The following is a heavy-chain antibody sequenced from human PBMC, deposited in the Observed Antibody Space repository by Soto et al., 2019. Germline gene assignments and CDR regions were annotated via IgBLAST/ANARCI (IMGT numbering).Heavy chain of an antibody. CDR1: GYTFTNYG. D-gene: IGHD6-19*01. CDR3: AREAPVTGIDY. Sequence: QVQLVQSGAEVKKPGASVKVSCKTSGYTFTNYGISWVRQAPGQGLEWMGWISGYNENTNYAQEVQDRVIMTTDTTTSTAYMELRSLISDDTAAYYCAREAPVTGIDYWGQGTLVAVSS. J-gene: IGHJ4*02. V-gene: IGHV1-18*01. CDR2: ISGYNENT.